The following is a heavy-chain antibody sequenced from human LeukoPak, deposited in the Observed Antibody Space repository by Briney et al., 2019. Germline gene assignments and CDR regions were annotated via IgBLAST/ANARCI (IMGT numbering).Heavy chain of an antibody. J-gene: IGHJ4*02. CDR1: GFSFSSSS. CDR2: INQDGTER. CDR3: ARDGGYSNSWYYFDY. Sequence: PGGSLRLSCAASGFSFSSSSMSWVRQAPGKGLEWVANINQDGTERSYVDSVKGRFTISRDNARNSLYLQTNSLRAEDTSVYYCARDGGYSNSWYYFDYWGQGNLVTVSS. D-gene: IGHD6-13*01. V-gene: IGHV3-7*01.